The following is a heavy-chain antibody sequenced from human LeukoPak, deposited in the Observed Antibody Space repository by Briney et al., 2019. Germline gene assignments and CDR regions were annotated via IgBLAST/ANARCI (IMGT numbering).Heavy chain of an antibody. V-gene: IGHV1-69*04. J-gene: IGHJ4*02. Sequence: GASVKVSCKASGGTRGDYAISWVRQAPGQGLEWMGRVIPSLGIPNYAEKFQARATMTADTSTSTAYVELSSLTSEDTAVYYCAILGSFFDSWGQGTLVAVSS. CDR3: AILGSFFDS. CDR2: VIPSLGIP. D-gene: IGHD1-26*01. CDR1: GGTRGDYA.